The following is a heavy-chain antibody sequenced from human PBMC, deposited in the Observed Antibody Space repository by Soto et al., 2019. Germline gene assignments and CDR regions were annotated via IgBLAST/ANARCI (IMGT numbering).Heavy chain of an antibody. CDR1: GFTFSTYW. J-gene: IGHJ4*02. Sequence: PGGSXRLSCAASGFTFSTYWMHWVRQAPGKGLVWVSRINGDGSSTNYADSVKGRFTISRDNAKNTLYLQMNSLRAEDTAVYYCSISTLTTFDYWGPGTLVTVSS. CDR3: SISTLTTFDY. D-gene: IGHD4-4*01. CDR2: INGDGSST. V-gene: IGHV3-74*01.